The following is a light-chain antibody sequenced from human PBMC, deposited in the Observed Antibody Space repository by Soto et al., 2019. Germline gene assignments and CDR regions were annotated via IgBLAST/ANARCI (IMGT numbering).Light chain of an antibody. Sequence: QSALTQPPSASGTPGQRVTISCSGSRSNIGSYTVNWYQQLPGTAPKLLIYTYNQRPSGVPDRFSGSKSGTSASLAISGLQSEDEADYYCAAWDDSLNVWVFGGGTKLTVL. CDR2: TYN. J-gene: IGLJ3*02. V-gene: IGLV1-44*01. CDR3: AAWDDSLNVWV. CDR1: RSNIGSYT.